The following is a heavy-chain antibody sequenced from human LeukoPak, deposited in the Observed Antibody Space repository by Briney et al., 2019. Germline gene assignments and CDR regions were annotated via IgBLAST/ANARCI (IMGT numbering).Heavy chain of an antibody. CDR3: ARRAGAYSHPYDY. CDR1: GFTFSSYE. V-gene: IGHV3-21*01. CDR2: ISGSSSYK. D-gene: IGHD4/OR15-4a*01. J-gene: IGHJ4*02. Sequence: GGSLRLSCAASGFTFSSYEMNWVRQAPGKGLEWVSSISGSSSYKYYADSVKGRFTISRDNAKNSLYLQMNSLRAEDTAVYYCARRAGAYSHPYDYWGQGTLVTVSS.